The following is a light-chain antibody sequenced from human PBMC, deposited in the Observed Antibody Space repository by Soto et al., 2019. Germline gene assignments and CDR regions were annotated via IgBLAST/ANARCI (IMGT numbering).Light chain of an antibody. CDR2: DAS. Sequence: DIQMTQSPSSLSASVGDRVTITCQASQDISNYLNWYQQKSGKAPKLLIFDASNLETGVPSRFSGSGSGTDFTFTISSLQPEDIATYYCQHYHNLPLTFGGGTKVEIK. CDR1: QDISNY. CDR3: QHYHNLPLT. V-gene: IGKV1-33*01. J-gene: IGKJ4*01.